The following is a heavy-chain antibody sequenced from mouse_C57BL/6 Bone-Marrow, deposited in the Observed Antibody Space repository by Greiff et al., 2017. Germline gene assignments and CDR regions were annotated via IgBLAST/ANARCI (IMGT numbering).Heavy chain of an antibody. Sequence: VQLQQPGAELVKPGASVKLSCKASGYTFTSYWMHWVKPRPGQGLAWIGMIHPNSGSTNYTEKFKSKATLTVDKSSSTAYMQLSSLTSEDSAVYYCAREDTTVVAPLDYWGQGTTLTGSS. D-gene: IGHD1-1*01. CDR3: AREDTTVVAPLDY. J-gene: IGHJ2*01. V-gene: IGHV1-64*01. CDR2: IHPNSGST. CDR1: GYTFTSYW.